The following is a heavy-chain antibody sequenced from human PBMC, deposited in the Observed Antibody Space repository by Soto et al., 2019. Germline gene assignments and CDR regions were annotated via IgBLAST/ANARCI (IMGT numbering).Heavy chain of an antibody. D-gene: IGHD3-3*01. CDR3: ARGDPYYDSRYDY. V-gene: IGHV4-31*03. CDR2: IYYSGST. Sequence: SETLSLTCTVSGGSISSGGYYWSWIRQHPGKGLEWIGYIYYSGSTYYNPSLKSRVTISVDTSKNQFSLKLSSVTAADTAVYYCARGDPYYDSRYDYWGQGTLVTVSS. CDR1: GGSISSGGYY. J-gene: IGHJ4*02.